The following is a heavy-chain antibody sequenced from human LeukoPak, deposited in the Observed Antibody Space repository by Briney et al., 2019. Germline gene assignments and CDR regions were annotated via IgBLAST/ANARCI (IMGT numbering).Heavy chain of an antibody. CDR2: IFYGGST. J-gene: IGHJ6*02. V-gene: IGHV4-59*08. CDR1: GGSMSSYY. Sequence: PSETLSLTCTASGGSMSSYYWSWIRQPPGKGLEWIGYIFYGGSTNYNPSLKSRVNISADTSRNQFSLRVSSVTAADTAVYYCARVPRYYYGMDVWGQGTTVTVSS. CDR3: ARVPRYYYGMDV.